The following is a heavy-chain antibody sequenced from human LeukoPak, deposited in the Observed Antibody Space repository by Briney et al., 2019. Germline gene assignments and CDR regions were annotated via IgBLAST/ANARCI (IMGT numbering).Heavy chain of an antibody. V-gene: IGHV3-23*01. CDR1: GFTFSSYA. D-gene: IGHD6-19*01. Sequence: SGGSLRLSCAASGFTFSSYAMSWVRQAPGKGLEWVSAISGSGGSTYYADSVKGRFTISRDNSKNTLYLQMNSLRAEDTAVYYCAKDKSEQWLVYQYFQHWGQGTLATVSS. J-gene: IGHJ1*01. CDR3: AKDKSEQWLVYQYFQH. CDR2: ISGSGGST.